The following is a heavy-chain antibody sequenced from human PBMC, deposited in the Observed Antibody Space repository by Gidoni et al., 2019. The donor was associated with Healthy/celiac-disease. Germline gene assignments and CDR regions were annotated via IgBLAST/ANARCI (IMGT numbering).Heavy chain of an antibody. CDR2: TYYRSKWYN. J-gene: IGHJ3*02. CDR1: GDSVSSHSAA. V-gene: IGHV6-1*01. CDR3: ARDDAAFSSGWYFEGLIRAFDI. Sequence: GRRLLKRSKTLSRTCAISGDSVSSHSAAWNWIRQSPSRGLEWLGRTYYRSKWYNDYAVSVKSRITINPDTSKNQFSLQLNSVTPEDTAVYYCARDDAAFSSGWYFEGLIRAFDIWGQGTMVTVSS. D-gene: IGHD6-19*01.